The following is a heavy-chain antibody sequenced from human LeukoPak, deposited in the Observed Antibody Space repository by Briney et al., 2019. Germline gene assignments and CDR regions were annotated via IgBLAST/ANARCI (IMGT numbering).Heavy chain of an antibody. CDR2: IYYSGGT. Sequence: SETLSLTCTVSGDSISSSSYYWVWLRQPPGKGLEWIATIYYSGGTYYNPSLKSRVTISVDTSKNQFSLKLSSVTAADTAMYYCARYWGPYDNSGAYFDYWGQGTLVTVSS. V-gene: IGHV4-39*01. J-gene: IGHJ4*02. CDR1: GDSISSSSYY. D-gene: IGHD3-22*01. CDR3: ARYWGPYDNSGAYFDY.